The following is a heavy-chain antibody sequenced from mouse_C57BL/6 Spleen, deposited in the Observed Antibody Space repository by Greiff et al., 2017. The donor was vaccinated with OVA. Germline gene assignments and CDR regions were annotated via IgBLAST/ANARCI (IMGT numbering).Heavy chain of an antibody. CDR2: IRNKANNHAT. CDR3: TNSMITTVVDWYFDV. V-gene: IGHV6-6*01. Sequence: EVNVVESGGGLVQPGGSMKLSCAASGFTFSDAWMDWVRQSPEKGLEWVAEIRNKANNHATYYAESVKGRFTISRDDSKSSVYLQMNSLRAEDTGIYYCTNSMITTVVDWYFDVWGTGTTVTVSS. D-gene: IGHD1-1*01. J-gene: IGHJ1*03. CDR1: GFTFSDAW.